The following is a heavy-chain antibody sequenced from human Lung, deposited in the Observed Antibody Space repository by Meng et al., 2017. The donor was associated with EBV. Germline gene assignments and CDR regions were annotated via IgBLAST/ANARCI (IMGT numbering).Heavy chain of an antibody. CDR3: ARVGGYSYGPFDY. V-gene: IGHV3-30-3*01. CDR1: GFTFSSYA. D-gene: IGHD5-18*01. J-gene: IGHJ4*02. CDR2: ISYDGSNK. Sequence: VQMVGSGGVVVQPGRSLRLSCAASGFTFSSYAMHWVRQAPGKGLEWVAVISYDGSNKYYADSVKGRFTISRDNSKNTLYLQMNSLRAEDTAVYYCARVGGYSYGPFDYWGQGTLVTVSS.